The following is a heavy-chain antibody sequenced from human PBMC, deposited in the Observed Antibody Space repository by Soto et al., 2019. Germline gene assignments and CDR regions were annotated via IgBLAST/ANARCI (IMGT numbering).Heavy chain of an antibody. CDR1: GGSISSNK. J-gene: IGHJ5*02. CDR3: ARVGSGYDVSFDP. Sequence: PSGTLYRTCTVSGGSISSNKWSWIRQPAGKGLEWIGRIYTSGSTNYNPSLKSRVTMSVDTSKNQFSLKLSSVTAADTAVYYCARVGSGYDVSFDPWGQGSLVTLSS. CDR2: IYTSGST. D-gene: IGHD5-12*01. V-gene: IGHV4-4*07.